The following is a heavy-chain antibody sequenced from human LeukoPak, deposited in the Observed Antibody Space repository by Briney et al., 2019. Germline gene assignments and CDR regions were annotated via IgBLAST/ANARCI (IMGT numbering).Heavy chain of an antibody. CDR3: ARHASITIFGGGVDY. CDR1: GGSISSGDYY. V-gene: IGHV4-30-4*01. D-gene: IGHD3-3*01. J-gene: IGHJ4*02. CDR2: IYYSGST. Sequence: SQTLSLTCTVSGGSISSGDYYWSWIRQPPGKGLEWIGYIYYSGSTYYNPSLKSRVTISVDTSKNQFSLKLSSVTAADTAVYYCARHASITIFGGGVDYWGQGTLVTVSS.